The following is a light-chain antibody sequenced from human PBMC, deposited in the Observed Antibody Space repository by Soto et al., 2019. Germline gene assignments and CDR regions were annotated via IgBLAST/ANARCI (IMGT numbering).Light chain of an antibody. CDR3: QLYRTSPIT. Sequence: ETVLTQSPGTLSLSPGERATLSCRASQSITNNYLAWYQQKPGQAPRLLIYGASSRVTGIPDRFSGSGSGTDFTLTISRLEHEDFAVYYCQLYRTSPITFGQGTRLEIK. J-gene: IGKJ5*01. V-gene: IGKV3-20*01. CDR1: QSITNNY. CDR2: GAS.